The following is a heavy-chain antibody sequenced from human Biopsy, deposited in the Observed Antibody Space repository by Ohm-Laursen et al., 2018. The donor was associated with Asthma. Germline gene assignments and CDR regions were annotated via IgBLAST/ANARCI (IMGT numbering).Heavy chain of an antibody. D-gene: IGHD7-27*01. CDR1: GGSMSSSSYS. CDR3: ARHWNWGSFFDY. Sequence: PSETLSLTCSVSGGSMSSSSYSWGWIRQPPGKGLEWIGSIPYTGNTDIPSLRTRVNLSVDPSKNNFPLKFTCLTAADTAVFYCARHWNWGSFFDYWGQGMLVTVSS. J-gene: IGHJ4*02. CDR2: IPYTGNT. V-gene: IGHV4-39*01.